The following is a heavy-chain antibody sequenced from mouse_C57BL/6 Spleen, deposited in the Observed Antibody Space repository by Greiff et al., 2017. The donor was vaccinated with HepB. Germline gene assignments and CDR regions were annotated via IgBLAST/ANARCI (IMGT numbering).Heavy chain of an antibody. CDR3: TRDDYDLYWYFDV. J-gene: IGHJ1*03. CDR1: GYTFTSYW. Sequence: EVQLQQSGTVLARPGASVKMSCTTSGYTFTSYWMHWVKQRPGQGLEWIGAIYPGNSDTSYNQKFKGKAKLTAVTAASTAYMELSSLTTEDSAVYYCTRDDYDLYWYFDVWGTGTTVTVSS. D-gene: IGHD2-4*01. CDR2: IYPGNSDT. V-gene: IGHV1-5*01.